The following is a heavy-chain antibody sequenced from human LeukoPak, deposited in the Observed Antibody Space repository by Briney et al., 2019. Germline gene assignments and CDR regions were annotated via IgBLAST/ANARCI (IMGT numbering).Heavy chain of an antibody. V-gene: IGHV1-8*01. CDR3: ARAQGAGLVSYGMDV. J-gene: IGHJ6*02. CDR1: GYTFPSYD. D-gene: IGHD1-26*01. Sequence: ASVKVSCKASGYTFPSYDINWVRQATGQGLEWMGWMNPNSGNTGYAQKFQGRVTKTRNTSISTAYMELSSLRSEDTAVYYCARAQGAGLVSYGMDVWGHGTTVTVSS. CDR2: MNPNSGNT.